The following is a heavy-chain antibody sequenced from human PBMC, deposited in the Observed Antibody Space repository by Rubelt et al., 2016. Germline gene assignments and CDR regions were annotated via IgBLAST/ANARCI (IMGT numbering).Heavy chain of an antibody. V-gene: IGHV4-34*01. D-gene: IGHD4-11*01. CDR2: INHSGST. Sequence: QVQLQQWCAGLLMPSETLSLTCAVYGGSFIGYYWSWIRQPPGKGLEWIGEINHSGSTNYKPSLKGRDTISVDKSKNPFSLKLSAVTAADTDVYDGARVSDDGNQNDYWGQGTLVTVSS. CDR3: ARVSDDGNQNDY. J-gene: IGHJ4*02. CDR1: GGSFIGYY.